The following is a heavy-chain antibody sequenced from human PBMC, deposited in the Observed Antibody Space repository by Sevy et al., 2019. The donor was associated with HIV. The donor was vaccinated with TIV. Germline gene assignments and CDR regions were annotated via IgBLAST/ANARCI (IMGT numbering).Heavy chain of an antibody. Sequence: GGSLTLSCAASGFTFSDYYMSWIRHAPGKGLEWVSYISSSGSTIYYADSVKGRFTISRDNAKNSLYLQMNSLRAEDTAVYYCARAPPGPVADVGDYWGQGTLVTVSS. CDR1: GFTFSDYY. V-gene: IGHV3-11*01. CDR3: ARAPPGPVADVGDY. J-gene: IGHJ4*02. D-gene: IGHD6-19*01. CDR2: ISSSGSTI.